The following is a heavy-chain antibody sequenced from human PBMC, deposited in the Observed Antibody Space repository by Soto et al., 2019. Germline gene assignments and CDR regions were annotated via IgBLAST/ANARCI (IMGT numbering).Heavy chain of an antibody. CDR2: ISGSGGST. Sequence: GGSLSLSCAASGFTFSSYAMSWVRQAPGKGLEWVSGISGSGGSTYYTDSVKGRFTISRDNSKNTLFLQMNSLRAEDTAVYYCAKAEQWLPRPDSWGQGTLVTVSS. CDR3: AKAEQWLPRPDS. J-gene: IGHJ4*02. D-gene: IGHD6-19*01. CDR1: GFTFSSYA. V-gene: IGHV3-23*01.